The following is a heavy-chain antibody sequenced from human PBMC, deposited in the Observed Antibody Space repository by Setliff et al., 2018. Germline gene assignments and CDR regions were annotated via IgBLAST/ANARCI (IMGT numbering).Heavy chain of an antibody. CDR1: GASISSGHY. CDR3: ASPRRDDLDSPFDAFDI. Sequence: SETLSLTCGVSGASISSGHYWGWIRQPPGKGLEWIATIYHRGRTYYNPSLQSRVTMSLDTSKNQFSLRLTSMTAADTAVYYCASPRRDDLDSPFDAFDIWGRGTMVTVSS. J-gene: IGHJ3*02. V-gene: IGHV4-38-2*01. CDR2: IYHRGRT. D-gene: IGHD3-3*01.